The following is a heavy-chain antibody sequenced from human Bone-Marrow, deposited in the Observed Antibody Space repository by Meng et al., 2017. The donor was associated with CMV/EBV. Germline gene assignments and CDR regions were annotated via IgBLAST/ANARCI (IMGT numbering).Heavy chain of an antibody. V-gene: IGHV3-11*04. Sequence: GGSLRLSCAASGFTFSDYYMSWIRQAPGKGLEWVSYISSSGSTIYYADSVKGRFTISRDNAKNLLYLQMNSLRAEDTAVYYCVREVKEGGNFDYWGRGTLVTVSS. CDR2: ISSSGSTI. D-gene: IGHD1-26*01. CDR1: GFTFSDYY. J-gene: IGHJ4*02. CDR3: VREVKEGGNFDY.